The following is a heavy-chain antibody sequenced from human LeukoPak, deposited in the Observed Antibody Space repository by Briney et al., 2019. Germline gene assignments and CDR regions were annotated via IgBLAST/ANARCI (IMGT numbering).Heavy chain of an antibody. CDR3: ARQGWDIGYY. CDR2: IYYSGST. Sequence: PSETLSLTCTVSGGSISSGGYYWSWVRQHPGKGLEWIGYIYYSGSTYYNPSLKSRVTISVDTSKNQFSLKLSSVTAADTAVYYCARQGWDIGYYWGQGTLVTVSS. CDR1: GGSISSGGYY. V-gene: IGHV4-31*03. J-gene: IGHJ4*02. D-gene: IGHD2-15*01.